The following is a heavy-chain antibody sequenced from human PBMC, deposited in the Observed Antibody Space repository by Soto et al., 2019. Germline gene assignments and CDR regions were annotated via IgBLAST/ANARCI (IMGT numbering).Heavy chain of an antibody. J-gene: IGHJ6*03. CDR3: ARRVQNYYYYYYMDV. CDR1: GGSFSGYY. Sequence: SETLSLTCAVYGGSFSGYYWSWIRQPPGKGLEWIGEINHSGSTNYNPSLKSRVTISVDTSKNQFSLKLSSVTAADTAVYYCARRVQNYYYYYYMDVWGKETTVTVSS. CDR2: INHSGST. V-gene: IGHV4-34*01.